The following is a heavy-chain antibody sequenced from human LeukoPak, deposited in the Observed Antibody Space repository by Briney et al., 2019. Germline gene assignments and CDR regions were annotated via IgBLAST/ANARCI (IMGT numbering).Heavy chain of an antibody. V-gene: IGHV3-30*02. D-gene: IGHD1-1*01. Sequence: PGGSLRLSCAASGSTFSSYGMHWVRQAPGKGLEWVAFIRYDGSNKYYADSVKGRFTISRDNSKNTLYLQMNSLRAEDTAVYYCAKAAYNWNDRDDAFDIWGQGTMVTVSS. CDR2: IRYDGSNK. CDR1: GSTFSSYG. J-gene: IGHJ3*02. CDR3: AKAAYNWNDRDDAFDI.